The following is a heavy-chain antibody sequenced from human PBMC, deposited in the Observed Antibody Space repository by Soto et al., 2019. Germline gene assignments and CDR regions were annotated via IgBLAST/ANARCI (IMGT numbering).Heavy chain of an antibody. V-gene: IGHV3-21*01. CDR3: ARESEDLTSNFDY. CDR2: ISSTTNYI. J-gene: IGHJ4*02. Sequence: RLSCAASGFTFSRYSMNWVRQAPGKGLEWVSSISSTTNYIYYADSMKGRFTVSRDNAKNSVYLDMNSLSAEDTAVYYCARESEDLTSNFDYWGQGTLVIVSS. CDR1: GFTFSRYS.